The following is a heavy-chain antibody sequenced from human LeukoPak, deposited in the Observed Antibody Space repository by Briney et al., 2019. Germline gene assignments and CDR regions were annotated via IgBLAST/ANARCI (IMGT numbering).Heavy chain of an antibody. Sequence: GRSLRLSCAASGFTFSSYAMHWVRQAPGKGLEWVAVISYDGSNKYYADSVKGRFTISRDNSKNTLYLQMNSLRAEDTAVYYCARGGITIFGVVSTYYYGMDVWGQGTTVTVS. J-gene: IGHJ6*02. V-gene: IGHV3-30-3*01. CDR2: ISYDGSNK. CDR1: GFTFSSYA. D-gene: IGHD3-3*01. CDR3: ARGGITIFGVVSTYYYGMDV.